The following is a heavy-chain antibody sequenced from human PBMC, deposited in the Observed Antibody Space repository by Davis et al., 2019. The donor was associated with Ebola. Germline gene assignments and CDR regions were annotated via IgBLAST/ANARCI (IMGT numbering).Heavy chain of an antibody. V-gene: IGHV1-2*06. J-gene: IGHJ6*04. CDR2: INPNSGGT. CDR1: GGTFSSYT. CDR3: AYGMDV. Sequence: ASVKVSCKASGGTFSSYTISWVRQAPGQGLEWMGRINPNSGGTNYAQKFQGRVTMTRDTSISTAYMELSRLRSDDTAVYYCAYGMDVWGKGTTVAVSS.